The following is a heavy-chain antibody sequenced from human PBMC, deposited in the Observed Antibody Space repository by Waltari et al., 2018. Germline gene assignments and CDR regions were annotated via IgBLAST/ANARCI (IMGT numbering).Heavy chain of an antibody. J-gene: IGHJ6*02. CDR2: IYWNDDK. CDR3: AHRIGSSSRNYYYYGMDV. Sequence: QITLKESGPTLVKPTQTLTLTCTFSGFSLSTSGVGVGWIRQPQGKALEWLALIYWNDDKRYSPSLKSRLTITKDTSKNQVVLTMTNMDPVDTATYYCAHRIGSSSRNYYYYGMDVWGQGTTVTVSS. D-gene: IGHD6-13*01. V-gene: IGHV2-5*01. CDR1: GFSLSTSGVG.